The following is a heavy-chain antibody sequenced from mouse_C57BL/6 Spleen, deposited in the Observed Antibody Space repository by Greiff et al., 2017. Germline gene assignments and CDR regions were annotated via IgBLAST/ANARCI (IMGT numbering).Heavy chain of an antibody. CDR2: IDPSDSYT. CDR3: ARGGYSNWYFDV. J-gene: IGHJ1*03. D-gene: IGHD2-5*01. V-gene: IGHV1-69*01. CDR1: GYTFTSYW. Sequence: QVQLQQSGAELVMPGASVKLSCKASGYTFTSYWMHWVKQRPGQGLEWIGEIDPSDSYTNYNQKFKGKSTLTVDKSSSTAYMQLSSLTSEDSAVYYCARGGYSNWYFDVWGTGTTVTVSS.